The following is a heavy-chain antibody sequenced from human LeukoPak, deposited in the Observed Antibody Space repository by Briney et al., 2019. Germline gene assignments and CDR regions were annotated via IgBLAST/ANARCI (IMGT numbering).Heavy chain of an antibody. Sequence: GGSLRLSCAASGFTVSSNYMSWVRQAPGKGLEWVSVIYSGGSTYYADSVKGRFTISRDNSKNTLYLQMNSLRAEDTAVYYCARDRWELRPFDYWGQGTLVTVSS. CDR2: IYSGGST. J-gene: IGHJ4*02. CDR3: ARDRWELRPFDY. CDR1: GFTVSSNY. V-gene: IGHV3-66*01. D-gene: IGHD1-26*01.